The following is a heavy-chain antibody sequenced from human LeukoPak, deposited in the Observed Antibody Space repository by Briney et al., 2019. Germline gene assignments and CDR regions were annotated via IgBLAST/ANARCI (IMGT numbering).Heavy chain of an antibody. CDR3: ARDGGPYYDSSGYGY. J-gene: IGHJ4*02. D-gene: IGHD3-22*01. V-gene: IGHV3-48*03. Sequence: QPGGSLRLSCAASGFTFSSYEMNWVRQAPGKGLEWVSYISSSGSTIYYADSVEGRFTISRDNAKNSLYLQMNSLRAEDTAVYYCARDGGPYYDSSGYGYWGQGTLVTVSS. CDR1: GFTFSSYE. CDR2: ISSSGSTI.